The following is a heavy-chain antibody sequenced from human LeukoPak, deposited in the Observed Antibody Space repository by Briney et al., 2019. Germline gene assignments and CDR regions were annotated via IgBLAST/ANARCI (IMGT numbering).Heavy chain of an antibody. J-gene: IGHJ4*02. CDR1: GGSISNGGFY. Sequence: SETLSLTCTVSGGSISNGGFYLNWIRQHPGKGLEWIGYIYYSGSTYYNPSLKSRVTISVDTSKNQFSLKLSSVTAADTAVYYCAREYYYDSGGGIDYWGQGTLVTVSS. CDR3: AREYYYDSGGGIDY. D-gene: IGHD3-22*01. CDR2: IYYSGST. V-gene: IGHV4-31*03.